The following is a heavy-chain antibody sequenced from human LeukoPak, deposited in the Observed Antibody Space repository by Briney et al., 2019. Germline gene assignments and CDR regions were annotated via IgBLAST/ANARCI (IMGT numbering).Heavy chain of an antibody. CDR2: IYYSGNT. D-gene: IGHD2-2*01. Sequence: SETLSLTCTVSGGSISCSSYYWGWIRQPPGKGLEWIGSIYYSGNTYSNPSLRSRITISLDTSKNQFSLKLSSVTAADTAVYYCATTPLGYCSSTSCSFDYWGQGTLVTVSS. V-gene: IGHV4-39*07. J-gene: IGHJ4*02. CDR1: GGSISCSSYY. CDR3: ATTPLGYCSSTSCSFDY.